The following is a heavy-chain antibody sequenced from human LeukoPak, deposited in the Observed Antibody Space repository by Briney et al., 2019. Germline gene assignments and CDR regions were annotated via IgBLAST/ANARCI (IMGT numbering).Heavy chain of an antibody. Sequence: GGSLRLSCAASDFTLSPHWMTWVRQAPGRGLEWVANIDSDGGDKYYGDSVKGRFSISRDNAENSLFLQMNNLRVEDSAVYYCARGGSGSSKYWVFWGQGTLVTVSS. CDR2: IDSDGGDK. D-gene: IGHD2-8*02. CDR3: ARGGSGSSKYWVF. CDR1: DFTLSPHW. J-gene: IGHJ4*02. V-gene: IGHV3-7*01.